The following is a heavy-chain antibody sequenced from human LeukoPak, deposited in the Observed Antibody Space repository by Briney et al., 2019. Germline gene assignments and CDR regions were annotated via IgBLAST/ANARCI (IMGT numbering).Heavy chain of an antibody. CDR2: ISAYNGNT. V-gene: IGHV1-18*01. CDR1: GYTFTSYG. J-gene: IGHJ4*02. D-gene: IGHD3-9*01. CDR3: ARAGLRYFDWFENFDY. Sequence: ALVKVSCKASGYTFTSYGISWVRQAPGQGLEWMGWISAYNGNTNYAQKLQGRVTMTTDTSTSTAYMELRSLRSDDTAVYYCARAGLRYFDWFENFDYWGQGTLVTVSS.